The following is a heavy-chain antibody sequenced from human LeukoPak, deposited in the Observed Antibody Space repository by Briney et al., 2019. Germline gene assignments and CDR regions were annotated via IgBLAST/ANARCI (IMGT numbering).Heavy chain of an antibody. CDR1: GFTFSNYW. CDR3: VRDYQFIQEV. J-gene: IGHJ6*02. Sequence: PSGGSLRLSCVASGFTFSNYWMLWVRQAPGKGLMWVSLISTDGKSTRYAESVKGRFTISRDNAKNALYLQMDILRVGDTALYFCVRDYQFIQEVWGQGTTVTVSS. CDR2: ISTDGKST. V-gene: IGHV3-74*01. D-gene: IGHD2-2*01.